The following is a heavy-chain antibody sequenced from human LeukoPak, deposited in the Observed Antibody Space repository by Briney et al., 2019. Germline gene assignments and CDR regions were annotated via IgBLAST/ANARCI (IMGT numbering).Heavy chain of an antibody. CDR2: TYYRSKWYN. V-gene: IGHV6-1*01. D-gene: IGHD6-19*01. CDR3: ARDHRLAVAGTVGSNFDY. Sequence: SQTLSLTCAISGDSVSSNSAAWNWIRQSPSRGLEWLGRTYYRSKWYNDYAVSVKSRITINPDTSKNQSSLQLNSVTPEDTAVYYCARDHRLAVAGTVGSNFDYWGQGTLVTVSS. J-gene: IGHJ4*02. CDR1: GDSVSSNSAA.